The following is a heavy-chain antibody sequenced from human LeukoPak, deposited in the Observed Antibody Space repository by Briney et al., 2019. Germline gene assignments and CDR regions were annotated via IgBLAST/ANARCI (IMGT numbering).Heavy chain of an antibody. CDR2: IYYSGST. Sequence: SETLSLTCTVSGVSISSYYWSWIRQPPGKGLEWIGYIYYSGSTNYNPSLKSRVTISVDTSKNQFSLKLSSVTAADTAVYYCASTRIYYDFWANAFDIWGQGTMVTVSS. V-gene: IGHV4-59*08. CDR3: ASTRIYYDFWANAFDI. D-gene: IGHD3-3*01. J-gene: IGHJ3*02. CDR1: GVSISSYY.